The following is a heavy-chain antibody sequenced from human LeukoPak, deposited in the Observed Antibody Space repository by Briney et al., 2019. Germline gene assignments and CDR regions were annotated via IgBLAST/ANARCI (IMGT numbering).Heavy chain of an antibody. CDR3: ARVQGYCSSTSCPNWFDP. Sequence: PSETLSLTCTVSGSSISSYYWSWIRQPPGKGLEWIGYIYYSGSTNYNPSLKSRVTISVDTSKNQFSLKLSSVTAADTAVYYCARVQGYCSSTSCPNWFDPWGQGTLVTVSS. CDR2: IYYSGST. CDR1: GSSISSYY. V-gene: IGHV4-59*01. J-gene: IGHJ5*02. D-gene: IGHD2-2*01.